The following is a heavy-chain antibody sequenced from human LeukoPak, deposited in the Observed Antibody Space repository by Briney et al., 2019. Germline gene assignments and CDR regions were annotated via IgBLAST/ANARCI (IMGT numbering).Heavy chain of an antibody. J-gene: IGHJ4*02. V-gene: IGHV1-69*05. D-gene: IGHD3-10*01. CDR3: ARLGAYGSGSYYNLDY. CDR1: GGTFSSYA. Sequence: SVRVSCKASGGTFSSYAISWVRQAPGQGLEWMGRIIPIFGTANYAQKFQGRVTITTDESTSTAYMELSSLRSEDTAVYYCARLGAYGSGSYYNLDYWGQGTLVTVSS. CDR2: IIPIFGTA.